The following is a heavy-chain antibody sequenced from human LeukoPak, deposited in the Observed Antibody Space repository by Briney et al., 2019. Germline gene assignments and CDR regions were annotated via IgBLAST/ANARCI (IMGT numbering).Heavy chain of an antibody. CDR2: IYYSGST. J-gene: IGHJ6*03. D-gene: IGHD4-17*01. Sequence: TSETLSHTCTVSAGSISTSNYYWGWIRQPPGKGLEWIGSIYYSGSTYYNPSLKSRVTISVDTSKNQFSLKLSSVTAADTAVYYCARGGRTTVTTSSFPRQPLYYYMDVWGKGTTVTVSS. CDR3: ARGGRTTVTTSSFPRQPLYYYMDV. V-gene: IGHV4-39*07. CDR1: AGSISTSNYY.